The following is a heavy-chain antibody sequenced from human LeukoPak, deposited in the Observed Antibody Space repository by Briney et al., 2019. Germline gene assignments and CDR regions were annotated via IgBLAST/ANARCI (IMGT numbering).Heavy chain of an antibody. Sequence: WASVKVSCKASGYTFTSYGISWVRQAPGQGLEWMGWISAYNGNTNYAQKLQGRVTMTTDTSMSTAYMELRSLRSDDTAVYYCARERGYYGSGSYPSAILYWGQGTLVTVSS. CDR1: GYTFTSYG. D-gene: IGHD3-10*01. CDR2: ISAYNGNT. CDR3: ARERGYYGSGSYPSAILY. V-gene: IGHV1-18*01. J-gene: IGHJ4*02.